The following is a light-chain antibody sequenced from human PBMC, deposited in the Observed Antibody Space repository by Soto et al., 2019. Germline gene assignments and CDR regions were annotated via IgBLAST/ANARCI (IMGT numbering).Light chain of an antibody. V-gene: IGLV1-40*01. J-gene: IGLJ1*01. CDR3: QSYDSRLSGCV. CDR2: GNS. Sequence: QSVLTQPPSVSGAPGQRVTISCTGSSSNIGAGFDVHWYQQFPGTAPKVVIYGNSNRPSGVPDRFSGAKSGTSAYLAITGLRAEDEADYYCQSYDSRLSGCVFGTGTKLTVL. CDR1: SSNIGAGFD.